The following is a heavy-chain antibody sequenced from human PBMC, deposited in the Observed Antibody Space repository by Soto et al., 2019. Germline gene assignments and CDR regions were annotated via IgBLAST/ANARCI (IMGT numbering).Heavy chain of an antibody. Sequence: GASVKVSCKASGYTFTSYDISWVRQAPGQGLEWMGWISTYNGNTNYAQKLQGRVTMTTDTSTSTAYMELRSLRSDDTAVYYCARGFRVAATRWWFDPWGQGTQVTVSS. CDR3: ARGFRVAATRWWFDP. CDR1: GYTFTSYD. V-gene: IGHV1-18*01. CDR2: ISTYNGNT. D-gene: IGHD2-15*01. J-gene: IGHJ5*02.